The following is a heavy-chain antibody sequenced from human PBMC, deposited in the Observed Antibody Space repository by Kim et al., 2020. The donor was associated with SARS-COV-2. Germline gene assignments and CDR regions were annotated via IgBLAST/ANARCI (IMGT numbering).Heavy chain of an antibody. J-gene: IGHJ5*02. CDR1: GGSVNSGSYY. D-gene: IGHD2-15*01. V-gene: IGHV4-61*01. Sequence: SETLSLTCTVSGGSVNSGSYYWSWIRQPPGKGLEWIGYIYYSGSTNYNPSLKSRVTISVDTSKNQFSLKLSSVTTADTAVYYCARVSRGCSGGTCQAFDPWGQGTLVTVSS. CDR3: ARVSRGCSGGTCQAFDP. CDR2: IYYSGST.